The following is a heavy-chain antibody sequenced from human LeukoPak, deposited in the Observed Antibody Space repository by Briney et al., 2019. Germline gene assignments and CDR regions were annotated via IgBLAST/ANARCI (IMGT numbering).Heavy chain of an antibody. Sequence: GGSLRLSCAASGFTFSSYEMNWVRQAPGKGLEWVGRIKSKTDGGTTDYAAPVKGRFTISRDDSKNTLYLQMNSLKTEDTAVYYCTTTRKGYSSSWYYWGQGTLVTVSS. J-gene: IGHJ4*02. CDR1: GFTFSSYE. D-gene: IGHD6-13*01. CDR3: TTTRKGYSSSWYY. V-gene: IGHV3-15*01. CDR2: IKSKTDGGTT.